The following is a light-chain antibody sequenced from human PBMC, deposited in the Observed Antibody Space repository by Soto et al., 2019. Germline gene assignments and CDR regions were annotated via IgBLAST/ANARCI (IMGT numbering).Light chain of an antibody. J-gene: IGKJ1*01. CDR2: GAS. CDR3: QQFGSSPRT. V-gene: IGKV3-20*01. Sequence: IVLTQSPGTRSLSPGERATLSCRASQSVSDIYLAWYQQRAGQAPRLLLYGASRRATGIPDRFSGSGSGTDFTLTISRLEPEDFAVYYCQQFGSSPRTFGPGTKVEI. CDR1: QSVSDIY.